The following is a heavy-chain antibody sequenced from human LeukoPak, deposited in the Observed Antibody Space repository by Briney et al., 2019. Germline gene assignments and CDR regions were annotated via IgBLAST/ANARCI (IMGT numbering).Heavy chain of an antibody. CDR3: ARAQELAPMDV. CDR1: GGSISSSSYY. D-gene: IGHD1-26*01. Sequence: SETLSLTCTVSGGSISSSSYYWGWIRQPPGKGLEWIGSIYYSGSTYYNPSLKSRVTISVDTSKNQFSLKLSSVTAADTAVYYCARAQELAPMDVWGKGTTVTVSS. CDR2: IYYSGST. V-gene: IGHV4-39*07. J-gene: IGHJ6*03.